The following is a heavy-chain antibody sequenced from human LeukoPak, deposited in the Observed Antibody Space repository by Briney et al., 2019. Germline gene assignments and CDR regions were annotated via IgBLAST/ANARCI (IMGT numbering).Heavy chain of an antibody. CDR2: INPNTGGT. J-gene: IGHJ3*02. V-gene: IGHV1-2*02. CDR1: GYTFVGNH. CDR3: ARPYDYLWGSYRNDAFEI. Sequence: ASVKVSCKTSGYTFVGNHLHWVRQAPGQGPEWMGWINPNTGGTNYAQKFQGRVTMTGDTSISTDYMELTRLRFDDTAVYFCARPYDYLWGSYRNDAFEIWGQGTMVTVSS. D-gene: IGHD3-16*02.